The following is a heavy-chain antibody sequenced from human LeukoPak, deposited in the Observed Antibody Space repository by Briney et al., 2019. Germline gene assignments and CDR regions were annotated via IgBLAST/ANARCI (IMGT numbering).Heavy chain of an antibody. Sequence: SVKVSCKASGYTFTSYYMHWVRQAPGQGLEWMGIIHPSGGSTSYAQKFQGRVTMTRDTSTSTVYMDLSSLRSEDTAVYYCARDPGYGGNSGGVDYWGQGTLVTVSS. V-gene: IGHV1-46*01. CDR1: GYTFTSYY. CDR3: ARDPGYGGNSGGVDY. D-gene: IGHD4-23*01. J-gene: IGHJ4*02. CDR2: IHPSGGST.